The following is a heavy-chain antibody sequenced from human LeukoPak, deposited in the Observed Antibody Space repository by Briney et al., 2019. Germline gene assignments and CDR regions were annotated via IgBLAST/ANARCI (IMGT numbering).Heavy chain of an antibody. V-gene: IGHV3-7*01. CDR1: GFTFSSYW. J-gene: IGHJ4*02. Sequence: PGGSLRLSCAASGFTFSSYWMSWVRQAPGKGLEWVANTKQDGSEKYYVDSVKGRFTISRDNAKNSLYLQMNSLRAEDTVVYYCARDLTGYSGSYSDYWGQGTLVTVSS. D-gene: IGHD1-26*01. CDR3: ARDLTGYSGSYSDY. CDR2: TKQDGSEK.